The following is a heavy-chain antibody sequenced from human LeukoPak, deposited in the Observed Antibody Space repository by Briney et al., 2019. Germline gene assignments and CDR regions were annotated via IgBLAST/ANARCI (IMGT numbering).Heavy chain of an antibody. J-gene: IGHJ6*03. CDR2: TYYRSKWYN. CDR3: ARGSWFGELLGSLRDYYYYMDV. V-gene: IGHV6-1*01. Sequence: SQTLSLTCAISGDSVSSNSAAWNWIRQSPSRGLEWLGRTYYRSKWYNDYAVSVKSRITINPDTSKNQFSLQLNSVTPEDTAVYYCARGSWFGELLGSLRDYYYYMDVWGKGTTVTISS. D-gene: IGHD3-10*01. CDR1: GDSVSSNSAA.